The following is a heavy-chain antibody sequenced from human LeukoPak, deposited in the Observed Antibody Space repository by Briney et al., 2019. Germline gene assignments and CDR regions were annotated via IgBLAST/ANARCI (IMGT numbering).Heavy chain of an antibody. Sequence: GGSLRLSCAASGFSLSGYWMSWVRQAPGKGLEWVARLHANGDEKSFVGSVQGRFAVSRDNAKNSLYLQMNSLRVEDTAVYYCARGGYSFDYLGQGTLVTVSS. CDR3: ARGGYSFDY. CDR1: GFSLSGYW. J-gene: IGHJ4*02. CDR2: LHANGDEK. D-gene: IGHD5-12*01. V-gene: IGHV3-7*01.